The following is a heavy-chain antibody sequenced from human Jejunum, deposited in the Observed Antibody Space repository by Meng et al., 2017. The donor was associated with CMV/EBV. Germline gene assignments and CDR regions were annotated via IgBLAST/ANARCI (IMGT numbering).Heavy chain of an antibody. Sequence: FPFNSHGMHWVRQAPGKGLEWVSYISVGSTVIYYADSVKGRFTISRDNAKNSLSLVLNYPRVEDTGVYYCARLERSADSRYRPFDSWCQGSLVTVSS. D-gene: IGHD5-12*01. CDR1: FPFNSHG. CDR2: ISVGSTVI. V-gene: IGHV3-48*04. CDR3: ARLERSADSRYRPFDS. J-gene: IGHJ4*02.